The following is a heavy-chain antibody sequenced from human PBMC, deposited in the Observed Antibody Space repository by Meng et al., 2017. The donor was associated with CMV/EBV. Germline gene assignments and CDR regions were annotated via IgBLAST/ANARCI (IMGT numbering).Heavy chain of an antibody. CDR1: GGSASGHY. Sequence: CAGYGGSASGHYRSWIHQPPGKGLEWIGEINHSGSANYNMSLKSRLTMSLDTSKNQFSLKLSSVTAADTAVYYCARGGTYYDFWSEDDWGQGTLVTVSS. CDR3: ARGGTYYDFWSEDD. D-gene: IGHD3-3*01. V-gene: IGHV4-34*01. J-gene: IGHJ4*02. CDR2: INHSGSA.